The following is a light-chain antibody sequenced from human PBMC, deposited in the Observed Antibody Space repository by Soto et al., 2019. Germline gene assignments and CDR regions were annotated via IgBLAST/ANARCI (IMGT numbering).Light chain of an antibody. CDR1: SRDVGGSNY. CDR2: EVN. CDR3: SSYLSSNTLEV. V-gene: IGLV2-14*01. Sequence: QSALIQPASVSGSPGQSITISCTGTSRDVGGSNYVSWYQHHPHRAPKLLIYEVNYRPSGVSSRFSGSKSGNTSSLTISGLQAEDEADYYCSSYLSSNTLEVFGVGTKLTVL. J-gene: IGLJ2*01.